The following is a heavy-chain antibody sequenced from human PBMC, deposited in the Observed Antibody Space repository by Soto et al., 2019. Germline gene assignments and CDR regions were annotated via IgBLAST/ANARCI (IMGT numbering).Heavy chain of an antibody. CDR1: GGSLTNNY. J-gene: IGHJ5*02. CDR2: SYYSGST. Sequence: LSLTCTVSGGSLTNNYWSWIRQSPGKGLEWIGCSYYSGSTSYNPSLRSRVTISIDTSKTQFSLRLRSVTAADTAVYYCARRQNWNNLFDTWGQGTLVTVSS. D-gene: IGHD1-1*01. CDR3: ARRQNWNNLFDT. V-gene: IGHV4-59*08.